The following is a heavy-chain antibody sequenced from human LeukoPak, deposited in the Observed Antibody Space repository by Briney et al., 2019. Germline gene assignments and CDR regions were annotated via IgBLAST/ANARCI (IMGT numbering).Heavy chain of an antibody. V-gene: IGHV3-33*01. CDR1: GFTFSSYG. CDR3: ARDLSYYDSSGCFDY. D-gene: IGHD3-22*01. Sequence: SGGSLRLSCAASGFTFSSYGMHWVRQAPGKGLEWVAVIWYDGSNKYYADSVKGRFTISRDNSKNTLYLQMNSLRAEDTAVYYCARDLSYYDSSGCFDYWGQGTLVTVSS. J-gene: IGHJ4*02. CDR2: IWYDGSNK.